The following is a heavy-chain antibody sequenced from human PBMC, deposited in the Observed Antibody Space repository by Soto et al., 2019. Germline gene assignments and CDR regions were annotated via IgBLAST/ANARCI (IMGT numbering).Heavy chain of an antibody. CDR2: ISYDGSNK. Sequence: QVQLVESGGGVVQPGRSLRLSCAASGFTFSSYAMHWVRQAPGKGLEWVAVISYDGSNKYYADSVKGRFTISRDNSKNTLYLQMNSLRAENTAVYYCAGVPPGFGVVIPFDYWGQGTLVTVSS. J-gene: IGHJ4*02. D-gene: IGHD3-3*01. V-gene: IGHV3-30-3*01. CDR1: GFTFSSYA. CDR3: AGVPPGFGVVIPFDY.